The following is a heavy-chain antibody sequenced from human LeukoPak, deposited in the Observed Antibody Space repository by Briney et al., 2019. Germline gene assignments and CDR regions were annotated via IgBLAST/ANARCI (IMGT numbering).Heavy chain of an antibody. Sequence: ASVKVSRKASGFTFTSSAMQWVRQARGQRLEWIGWIVVGSGNTNYAQKFQERVTITRDMSTSTAYMELSSLRSEDTAVYYCAAAPYYYDSSGYLPGAFDIWGQGTMVTVSS. CDR1: GFTFTSSA. CDR2: IVVGSGNT. CDR3: AAAPYYYDSSGYLPGAFDI. V-gene: IGHV1-58*02. D-gene: IGHD3-22*01. J-gene: IGHJ3*02.